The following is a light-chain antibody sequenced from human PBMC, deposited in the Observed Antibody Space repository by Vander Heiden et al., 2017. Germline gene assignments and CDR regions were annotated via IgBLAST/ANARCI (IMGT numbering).Light chain of an antibody. V-gene: IGLV6-57*01. Sequence: NFMLTQPHSVSESPGKTVTISCTRSSCSIASNYLQSYQQRPGSSPTPVIYQDKQRPSGVPDRFSGFIHSASGSASHPIAGRKTEGEAEYYGESYDRRTFVVFGGGTKLTVL. CDR3: ESYDRRTFVV. J-gene: IGLJ2*01. CDR1: SCSIASNY. CDR2: QDK.